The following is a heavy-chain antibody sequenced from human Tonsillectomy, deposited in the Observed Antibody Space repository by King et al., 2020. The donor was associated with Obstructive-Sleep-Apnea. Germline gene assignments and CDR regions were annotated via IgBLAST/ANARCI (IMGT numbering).Heavy chain of an antibody. V-gene: IGHV4-4*07. CDR2: MFTSGST. CDR3: ARDVPYDWLVPYYYYGMDV. D-gene: IGHD3-9*01. J-gene: IGHJ6*02. Sequence: QLQESGPGLVKPSETLSLTCTVSGGSISSYSWAWIRQPAGEGLEWIGRMFTSGSTNCNPSLKSRVTMSVDTSKNQFSLKLSSGAAAGTAVYYCARDVPYDWLVPYYYYGMDVWGQGTTVTVSS. CDR1: GGSISSYS.